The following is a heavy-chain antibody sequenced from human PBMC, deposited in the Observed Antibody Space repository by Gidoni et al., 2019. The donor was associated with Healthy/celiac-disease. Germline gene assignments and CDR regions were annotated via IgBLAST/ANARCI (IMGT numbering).Heavy chain of an antibody. J-gene: IGHJ4*02. V-gene: IGHV3-30-3*01. CDR3: ARDRRYSGYDFG. D-gene: IGHD5-12*01. Sequence: QVQLVESGGGVVQPGRSLRLSWAASGVTFSSYAMHWVRQAPGKGLAWVAVISYDGITKSYADSVKGRFTISSDNSKHTLYLQMNSLRAEDTAVYYCARDRRYSGYDFGWGQGTLVTVSS. CDR2: ISYDGITK. CDR1: GVTFSSYA.